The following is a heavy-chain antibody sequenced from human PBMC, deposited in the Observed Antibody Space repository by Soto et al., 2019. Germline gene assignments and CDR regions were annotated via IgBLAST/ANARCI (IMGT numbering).Heavy chain of an antibody. CDR2: IWYDGSNK. CDR1: GFTFSSYG. J-gene: IGHJ6*02. V-gene: IGHV3-30*02. Sequence: GGSLRLSCAASGFTFSSYGMHWVRQAPGKGLEWVAVIWYDGSNKYYADSVKGRFTISRDNSKNTLYLQMNSLRAEDTAVYYCAKDVSGGWYPLTRSYYYGMDVWGQGTMVTVSS. CDR3: AKDVSGGWYPLTRSYYYGMDV. D-gene: IGHD6-19*01.